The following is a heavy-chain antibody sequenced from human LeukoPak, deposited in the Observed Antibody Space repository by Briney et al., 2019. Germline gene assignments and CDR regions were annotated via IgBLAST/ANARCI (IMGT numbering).Heavy chain of an antibody. V-gene: IGHV3-7*01. J-gene: IGHJ6*02. CDR1: GFTFSSYW. CDR2: IKQDGSEK. Sequence: GGSLRLSCAASGFTFSSYWMSWVRQAPGKGLEWVANIKQDGSEKYYVDSVKGRFTISRDNAKNSLYLQMNSLRAEDTAVYYCARSDFSSTSCLSNYYGMDVWGQGTTVTVSS. CDR3: ARSDFSSTSCLSNYYGMDV. D-gene: IGHD2-2*01.